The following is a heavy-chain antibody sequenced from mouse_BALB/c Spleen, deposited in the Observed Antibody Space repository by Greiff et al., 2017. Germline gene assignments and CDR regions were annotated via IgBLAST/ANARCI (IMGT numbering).Heavy chain of an antibody. CDR3: ARETMITTGFAY. CDR2: INPSNGRT. D-gene: IGHD2-4*01. CDR1: GYTFTSYW. Sequence: VQLQQPGAELVKPGASVKLSCKASGYTFTSYWMHWVKQRPGQGLEWIGEINPSNGRTNYNEKFKSKATLTVDKSSSTAYMQLSSLTSEDSAVYYCARETMITTGFAYWGQGTLVTVSA. J-gene: IGHJ3*01. V-gene: IGHV1S81*02.